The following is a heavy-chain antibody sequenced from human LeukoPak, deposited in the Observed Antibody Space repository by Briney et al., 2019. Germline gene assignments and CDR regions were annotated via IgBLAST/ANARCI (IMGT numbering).Heavy chain of an antibody. CDR2: ISAYNGNT. V-gene: IGHV1-18*01. D-gene: IGHD6-19*01. J-gene: IGHJ6*03. CDR3: ARETAVAVYYYYYMDV. Sequence: AASVKVSCKASGYTFTIYGVSWVRPAPGQGLGWMGWISAYNGNTNYAQELQGRVTMTTDTSTSTAYMERRSLRSDDTAVYYCARETAVAVYYYYYMDVWGKGTTVTVSS. CDR1: GYTFTIYG.